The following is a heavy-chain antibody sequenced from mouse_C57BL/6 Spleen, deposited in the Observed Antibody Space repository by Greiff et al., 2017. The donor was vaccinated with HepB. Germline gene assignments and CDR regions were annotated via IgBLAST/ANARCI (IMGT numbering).Heavy chain of an antibody. D-gene: IGHD1-3*01. J-gene: IGHJ2*01. CDR1: GFSLTSYG. CDR3: ARQKWDGYYCDY. Sequence: VMLVVPGPGLVAPSQSLPITCTVSGFSLTSYGVHWVRQPPGKGLEWLVVIWSDGSTTYNSALKSRLSISKDNSKSQVFLKMNSRQTDDTAMYYCARQKWDGYYCDYWGRSTTLTVSS. CDR2: IWSDGST. V-gene: IGHV2-6-1*01.